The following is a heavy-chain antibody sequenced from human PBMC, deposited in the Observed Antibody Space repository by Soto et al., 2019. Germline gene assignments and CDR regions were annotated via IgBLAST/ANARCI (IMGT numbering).Heavy chain of an antibody. CDR1: GGSFSGYY. Sequence: QVQLQQWGAGLLKPSETLSLTCAVYGGSFSGYYWSWIRQPPGKGLEWIGEINHSGSTNYNPSLKRRVTISVDTSKNQFSLKLSSVTAADTAVYYCARGLGRGYDSRGSYYFDYWGQGTLVTVSS. V-gene: IGHV4-34*01. D-gene: IGHD5-12*01. CDR3: ARGLGRGYDSRGSYYFDY. CDR2: INHSGST. J-gene: IGHJ4*02.